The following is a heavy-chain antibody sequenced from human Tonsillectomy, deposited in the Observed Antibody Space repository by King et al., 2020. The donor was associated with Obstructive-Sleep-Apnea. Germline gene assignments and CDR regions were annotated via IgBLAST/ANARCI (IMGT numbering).Heavy chain of an antibody. CDR1: GYSFATYG. V-gene: IGHV7-4-1*02. J-gene: IGHJ4*02. CDR3: ARLEAGSCSGVRCHVDYLHT. CDR2: INTDTGNP. Sequence: QVQLVESGSELKKPGASVKVSCKASGYSFATYGMSWVRQAPGQGLEWMGWINTDTGNPTYAQGFTGRFVFSFDTSVSTAYLEISSLKAEDTAVYYCARLEAGSCSGVRCHVDYLHTWGQGTLVTVSP. D-gene: IGHD2-15*01.